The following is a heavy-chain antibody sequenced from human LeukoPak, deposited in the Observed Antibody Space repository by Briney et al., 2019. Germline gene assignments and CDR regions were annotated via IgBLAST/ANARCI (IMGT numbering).Heavy chain of an antibody. V-gene: IGHV4-4*02. J-gene: IGHJ4*02. CDR2: IYHSGST. CDR3: ARVWGGYSSGWYDY. Sequence: SETLSLTCAVSGGSISSSNWWSWVRQPPGKGLEWIGEIYHSGSTNYNPSLKSRVTISVDKSKNQFSLKLSSVTAADTAVYYCARVWGGYSSGWYDYWGQGTLVTVSS. CDR1: GGSISSSNW. D-gene: IGHD6-19*01.